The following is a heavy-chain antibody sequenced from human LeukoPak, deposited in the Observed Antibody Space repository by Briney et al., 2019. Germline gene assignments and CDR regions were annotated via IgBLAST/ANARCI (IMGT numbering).Heavy chain of an antibody. Sequence: SETLSLTCTVSGGSISSSSYFWAWIRQPPGKGLEWIGSIYYSGSTYYNPSLKSRVTISVDTSKNQFSLKLSSVTAADTAVYYCALGIAAAGLPGNFDYWGQGTLVTVSS. J-gene: IGHJ4*02. D-gene: IGHD6-13*01. CDR1: GGSISSSSYF. CDR2: IYYSGST. CDR3: ALGIAAAGLPGNFDY. V-gene: IGHV4-39*01.